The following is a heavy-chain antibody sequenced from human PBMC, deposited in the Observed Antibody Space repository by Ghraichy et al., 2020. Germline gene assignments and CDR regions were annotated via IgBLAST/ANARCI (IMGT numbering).Heavy chain of an antibody. Sequence: ASVKVSCKASGYTFTSYAMHWVRQAPGQRLEWMGWINAGNGNTKYSQKFQGRVTITRDTSASTAYMELSSLRSEDTAVYYCARDLGYYYDSSGFFDYWGQGTLVTVSS. V-gene: IGHV1-3*01. CDR2: INAGNGNT. D-gene: IGHD3-22*01. CDR1: GYTFTSYA. J-gene: IGHJ4*02. CDR3: ARDLGYYYDSSGFFDY.